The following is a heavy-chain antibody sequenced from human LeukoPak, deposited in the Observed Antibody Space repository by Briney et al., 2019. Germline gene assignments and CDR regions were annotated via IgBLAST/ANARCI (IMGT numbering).Heavy chain of an antibody. CDR1: GVSISSYY. Sequence: SETQSLTCTVSGVSISSYYWSWIRQPPGKGLEWIGYIYDSGSTNYSPSLKSRVTMSVDTSKNQFSLKLSSVTAADTAVYYCARESGTLYAFDIWGQGTMVTVSS. D-gene: IGHD1-26*01. V-gene: IGHV4-59*01. CDR2: IYDSGST. CDR3: ARESGTLYAFDI. J-gene: IGHJ3*02.